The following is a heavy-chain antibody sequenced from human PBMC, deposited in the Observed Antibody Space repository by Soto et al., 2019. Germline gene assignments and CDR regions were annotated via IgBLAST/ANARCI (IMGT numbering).Heavy chain of an antibody. Sequence: PGGSLRLSCVDSGFTFSSYAMSWVRQAPEKGLEWVSGISDSGDSTEYADSVKGRFTISRDNSKNTLYLQMNSLRAEDTAVYYCARVSYNWNYVDYWGQGTLVTVSS. CDR2: ISDSGDST. J-gene: IGHJ4*02. V-gene: IGHV3-23*01. CDR1: GFTFSSYA. CDR3: ARVSYNWNYVDY. D-gene: IGHD1-20*01.